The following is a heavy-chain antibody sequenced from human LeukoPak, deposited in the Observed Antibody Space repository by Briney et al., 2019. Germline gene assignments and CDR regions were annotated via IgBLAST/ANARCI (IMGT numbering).Heavy chain of an antibody. D-gene: IGHD3-22*01. V-gene: IGHV4-38-2*01. Sequence: SETLSLTCAVSGYSISSSYYWGWIRQSPGKGLEWIGSIYHSGGTFYNPSLTSRVTISVDTSKNQFSLKLSSVTAADTAVYDCARRRDYYDSSGYVRFDYWGQGALVTVSS. CDR2: IYHSGGT. CDR3: ARRRDYYDSSGYVRFDY. J-gene: IGHJ4*02. CDR1: GYSISSSYY.